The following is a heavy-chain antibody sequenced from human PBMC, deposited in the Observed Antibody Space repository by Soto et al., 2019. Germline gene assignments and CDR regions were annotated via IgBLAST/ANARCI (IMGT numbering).Heavy chain of an antibody. CDR3: ARGRYSSSSWFDT. CDR1: GFTFSSYA. V-gene: IGHV3-30-3*01. J-gene: IGHJ5*02. D-gene: IGHD6-6*01. CDR2: ISYDGSNK. Sequence: QVQLVESGGGVVQPGRSLRLSCAASGFTFSSYAMHWVRQAPVKGLEWVAVISYDGSNKYYADSVKGRFTISRDNSKNTRYLQMNSLRAEDTAVYYCARGRYSSSSWFDTWGQGTLVTVSS.